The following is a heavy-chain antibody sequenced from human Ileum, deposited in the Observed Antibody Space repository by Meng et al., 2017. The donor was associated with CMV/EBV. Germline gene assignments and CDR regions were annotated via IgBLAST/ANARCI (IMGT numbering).Heavy chain of an antibody. Sequence: CTVSGGSISSGGFYWGWIRQPPGKGLEWIGNIKLSGGPAYNPSLRSRVTVSADASKNQFSLSLSSVTAADTAVYYCARDAGSAQSDYWGQGTLVTVSS. CDR3: ARDAGSAQSDY. D-gene: IGHD6-13*01. J-gene: IGHJ4*02. CDR1: GGSISSGGFY. V-gene: IGHV4-39*07. CDR2: IKLSGGP.